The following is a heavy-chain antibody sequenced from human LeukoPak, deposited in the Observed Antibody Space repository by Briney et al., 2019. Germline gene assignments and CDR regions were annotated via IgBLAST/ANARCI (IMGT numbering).Heavy chain of an antibody. Sequence: PGGSLRLSCAASGFTFSSYAMSWVRQAPGKGLEWVSAISGSGGSTYYADSVKGRFTISRDNSKNTLYLQMNSLRAEDTAVYYCAKDGGYYDSSGYYQFDYWGQGTLVTVS. CDR3: AKDGGYYDSSGYYQFDY. D-gene: IGHD3-22*01. CDR1: GFTFSSYA. CDR2: ISGSGGST. V-gene: IGHV3-23*01. J-gene: IGHJ4*02.